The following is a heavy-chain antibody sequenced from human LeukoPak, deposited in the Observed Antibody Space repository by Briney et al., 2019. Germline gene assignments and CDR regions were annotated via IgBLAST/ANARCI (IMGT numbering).Heavy chain of an antibody. Sequence: ASVKVSCKASGYTFINFGISWVRQAPGQGLEWMGWISANNDDTNYAQEVQGRVTMTTDTSTNTVYMELRSLRSDDTAVYYCARDSPTVGSGYPSRKINFPYYFDYWGQGTLVTVSS. J-gene: IGHJ4*02. CDR3: ARDSPTVGSGYPSRKINFPYYFDY. D-gene: IGHD3-22*01. CDR2: ISANNDDT. V-gene: IGHV1-18*01. CDR1: GYTFINFG.